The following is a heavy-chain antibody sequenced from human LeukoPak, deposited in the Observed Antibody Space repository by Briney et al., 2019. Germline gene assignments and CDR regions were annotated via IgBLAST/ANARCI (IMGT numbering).Heavy chain of an antibody. J-gene: IGHJ4*02. CDR3: ARDGGGITFGGVIVRPDY. Sequence: ASVKVSCKASGYTFTGYYMHWVRQAPGQGLEWMGRINPNSGGTNYAQKFQGRVTMTRDTSIRTAYMELSRLRSDDTAVYYCARDGGGITFGGVIVRPDYWGQGTLVTVSS. D-gene: IGHD3-16*02. V-gene: IGHV1-2*06. CDR2: INPNSGGT. CDR1: GYTFTGYY.